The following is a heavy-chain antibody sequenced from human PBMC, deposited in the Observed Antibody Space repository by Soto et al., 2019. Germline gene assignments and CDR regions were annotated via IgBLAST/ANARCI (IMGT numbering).Heavy chain of an antibody. J-gene: IGHJ3*02. CDR2: IKQDGSEK. V-gene: IGHV3-7*01. CDR3: AREGAGYCTNGVCSDAFDI. CDR1: GFTFSSYW. Sequence: AGGSLRLSCAASGFTFSSYWMSWVRQAPGKXLEWVANIKQDGSEKYYVDSVKGRFTISRDNAKNSLYLQMNSLRAEDTAVYYCAREGAGYCTNGVCSDAFDIWGQGTMVTVSS. D-gene: IGHD2-8*01.